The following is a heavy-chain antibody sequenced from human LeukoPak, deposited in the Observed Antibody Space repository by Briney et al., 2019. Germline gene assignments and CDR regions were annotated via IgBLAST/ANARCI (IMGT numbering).Heavy chain of an antibody. V-gene: IGHV3-30*02. CDR2: IRYDGSNK. J-gene: IGHJ6*03. Sequence: HGGSLRLSCAASGFTVNSYGVHWVRQAPGEGLEWVAFIRYDGSNKYYADSVKGRFTISRDNSKNTLYLQMNSLRAEDTAVYYCAKVGHYDFWSGYYPIHMDVWGKGTTVTVS. D-gene: IGHD3-3*01. CDR1: GFTVNSYG. CDR3: AKVGHYDFWSGYYPIHMDV.